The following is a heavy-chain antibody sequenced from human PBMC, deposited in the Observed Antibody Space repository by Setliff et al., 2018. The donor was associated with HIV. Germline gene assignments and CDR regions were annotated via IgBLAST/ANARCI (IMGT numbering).Heavy chain of an antibody. CDR3: ARDQPQDYDSLTGYYTGRYFDY. Sequence: ASETLSLTCSVSGASISSNSYYWGWIRQPPGKGLEWIGSIYHSGRTYYNPSLKSRVTISVDTSKNQFSLKLTSVTAADTAVYYCARDQPQDYDSLTGYYTGRYFDYWGRGTLVTVSS. J-gene: IGHJ4*02. CDR1: GASISSNSYY. D-gene: IGHD3-9*01. V-gene: IGHV4-39*07. CDR2: IYHSGRT.